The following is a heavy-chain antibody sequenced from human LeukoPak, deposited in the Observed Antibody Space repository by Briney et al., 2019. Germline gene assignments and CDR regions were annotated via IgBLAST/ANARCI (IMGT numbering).Heavy chain of an antibody. CDR3: ARDNDKVVDH. CDR2: ITAYNGNR. Sequence: GASVKVSCKASGYTFTSYAMHWVRQAPGQRLEWMGWITAYNGNRLYAQRFQGRITLTTDTSTSTSYMELRSLEYDDTAIYYCARDNDKVVDHWGQGTLVTVSS. J-gene: IGHJ4*01. CDR1: GYTFTSYA. D-gene: IGHD1-1*01. V-gene: IGHV1-3*01.